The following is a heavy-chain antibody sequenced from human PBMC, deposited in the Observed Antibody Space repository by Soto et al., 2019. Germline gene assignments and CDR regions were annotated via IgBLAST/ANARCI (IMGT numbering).Heavy chain of an antibody. V-gene: IGHV3-23*01. J-gene: IGHJ4*02. CDR2: ISGSGGST. Sequence: EVQLLESGGGLVQPGGSLRLSCAASGFTFSSYAMSWVRQAPGKGLEWGSAISGSGGSTYYADSVKGRFTISRDNSKNTLYLQMNSLRAEDTAVYYCAKAYTPYCSSTSCYVFDYWGQGTLVTVSS. CDR3: AKAYTPYCSSTSCYVFDY. D-gene: IGHD2-2*01. CDR1: GFTFSSYA.